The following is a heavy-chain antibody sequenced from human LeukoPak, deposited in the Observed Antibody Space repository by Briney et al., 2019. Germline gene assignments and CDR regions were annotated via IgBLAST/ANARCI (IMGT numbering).Heavy chain of an antibody. D-gene: IGHD3-10*01. V-gene: IGHV1-18*01. J-gene: IGHJ3*02. CDR1: GYTFTEYG. CDR3: ARVGRSLRAFDI. CDR2: VSPYNGDT. Sequence: ASVKVSCKASGYTFTEYGFNWVRQAPGHGLEWMGWVSPYNGDTRYTQKFQGRVTLTTDTSTNTAYMELRSLTSDDTAVYYCARVGRSLRAFDIWGQGTMITVSS.